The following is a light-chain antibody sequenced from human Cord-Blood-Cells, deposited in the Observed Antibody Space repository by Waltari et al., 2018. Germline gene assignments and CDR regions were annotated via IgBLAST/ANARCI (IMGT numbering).Light chain of an antibody. CDR2: EDN. J-gene: IGLJ3*02. CDR3: QSYDSSNWV. CDR1: SGSIASNY. V-gene: IGLV6-57*02. Sequence: NFMLTQPHSVSESPGKTVTISCTGSSGSIASNYVQLYQQRPGSAPTPVIYEDNQRPSGVPDRFSGSIDSSSNSASLTISGLKTEDEADYYCQSYDSSNWVFGGGTKLTVL.